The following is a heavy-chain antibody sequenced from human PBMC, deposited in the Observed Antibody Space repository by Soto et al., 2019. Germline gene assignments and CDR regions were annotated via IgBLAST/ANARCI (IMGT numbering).Heavy chain of an antibody. CDR3: ATRITVFGLLIPPFDP. D-gene: IGHD3-3*01. CDR1: GGSVNGDY. J-gene: IGHJ5*02. CDR2: INPTGGT. Sequence: SESLSLTCAVYGGSVNGDYLNWIRQPPGKALEWIGEINPTGGTHYNPSLKSRVTMSVDTSKNQFSLRLSSVTAADTAIYYCATRITVFGLLIPPFDPWGQGTQVTVSS. V-gene: IGHV4-34*01.